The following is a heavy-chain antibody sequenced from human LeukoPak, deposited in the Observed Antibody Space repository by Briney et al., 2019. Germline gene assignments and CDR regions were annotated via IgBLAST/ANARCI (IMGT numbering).Heavy chain of an antibody. CDR3: ARVGSSPLLVGYYYYMDV. CDR2: ISAYNGNT. Sequence: GASVKVSCKASGYTFTSYGISWVRQAPGQGLEWMGWISAYNGNTNYAQKLQGRVTMTTDTSTSTAYMELRSLRSDDTAVYYCARVGSSPLLVGYYYYMDVWGKGTTVTVSS. V-gene: IGHV1-18*01. J-gene: IGHJ6*03. CDR1: GYTFTSYG. D-gene: IGHD6-6*01.